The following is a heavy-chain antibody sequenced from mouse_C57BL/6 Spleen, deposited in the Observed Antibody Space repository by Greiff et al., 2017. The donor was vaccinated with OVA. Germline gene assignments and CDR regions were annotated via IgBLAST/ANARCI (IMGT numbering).Heavy chain of an antibody. Sequence: EVKVEESGGGLVKPGGSLKLSCASSGFTFSDYGMHWVRQAPEKGLEWVAYISSGSSTIYYADTVKGRFTISRDNAKNTLFLQMTSLRSEDTAMYYCARGYYGSSPYYFDYWGQGTTLTVSS. CDR2: ISSGSSTI. D-gene: IGHD1-1*01. J-gene: IGHJ2*01. CDR1: GFTFSDYG. V-gene: IGHV5-17*01. CDR3: ARGYYGSSPYYFDY.